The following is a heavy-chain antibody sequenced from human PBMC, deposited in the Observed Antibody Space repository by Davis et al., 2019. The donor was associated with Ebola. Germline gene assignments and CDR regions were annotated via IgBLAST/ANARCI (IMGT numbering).Heavy chain of an antibody. CDR1: GFTFSSYA. D-gene: IGHD5-18*01. V-gene: IGHV3-23*01. J-gene: IGHJ4*02. CDR2: ISGSGGST. Sequence: GESLKISCAASGFTFSSYAMSWVRQAPGKGLEWVSAISGSGGSTYYADSVKGRFTISRDYSKNTVYLQMNSLRAEDTAVYYCAKDNWIQRYFDYWGQGTLVTVSS. CDR3: AKDNWIQRYFDY.